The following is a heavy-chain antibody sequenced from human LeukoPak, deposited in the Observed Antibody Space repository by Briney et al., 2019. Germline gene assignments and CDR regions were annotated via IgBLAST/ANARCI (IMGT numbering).Heavy chain of an antibody. CDR3: AKGKKITVAGLFDC. V-gene: IGHV3-9*01. CDR1: GFTFDDYA. Sequence: GRSLRLSCAASGFTFDDYAMHWVRQVPGKGLERVSGISWNSGSIGYADSVKGRFTISRDNAKNSLYLHMNSLSAEDTALYYCAKGKKITVAGLFDCWGQGTLVTVSS. J-gene: IGHJ4*02. D-gene: IGHD6-19*01. CDR2: ISWNSGSI.